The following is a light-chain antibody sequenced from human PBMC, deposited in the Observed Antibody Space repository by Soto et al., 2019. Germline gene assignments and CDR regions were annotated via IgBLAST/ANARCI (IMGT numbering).Light chain of an antibody. V-gene: IGLV2-14*01. CDR2: DVS. Sequence: QSVLTQPASVSGSPGQSITISCTGTSSDVGGYNYVSWYQQHPGKAPKLMIYDVSNRPSGVSNRFSGSKSGNMASLTISGLQAEDEADYYCSSYTSSSTDVVFGGGTKLTVL. CDR3: SSYTSSSTDVV. CDR1: SSDVGGYNY. J-gene: IGLJ2*01.